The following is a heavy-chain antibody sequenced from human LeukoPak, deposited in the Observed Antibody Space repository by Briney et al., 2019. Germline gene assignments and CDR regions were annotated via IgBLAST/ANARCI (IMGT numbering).Heavy chain of an antibody. V-gene: IGHV4-34*01. J-gene: IGHJ3*02. Sequence: PSETLSLTCAVYGGSFSGYYWSWIRQPPGKGLEWIGEINHSGSTNYNPSLKSRVTISVDTSKNQFSLKLSSVTAADTAVYYCASQIRVVVIATHDAFDIWGQGTMVTVSS. CDR1: GGSFSGYY. CDR2: INHSGST. D-gene: IGHD2-21*01. CDR3: ASQIRVVVIATHDAFDI.